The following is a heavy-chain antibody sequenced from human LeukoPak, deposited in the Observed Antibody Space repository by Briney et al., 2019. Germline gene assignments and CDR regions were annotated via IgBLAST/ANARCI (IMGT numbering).Heavy chain of an antibody. Sequence: GASVEVSYSASGYTFTGYYMHWVRQAPGQGLEWMGWINPNSGGTKYAQKFQGRVTMTRDTSISTAYMELSRLRSDDTAVYYCARDLRPLLWLGELLSLVHYYYGMDVWGQGTTVTVSS. D-gene: IGHD3-10*01. V-gene: IGHV1-2*02. CDR3: ARDLRPLLWLGELLSLVHYYYGMDV. CDR1: GYTFTGYY. CDR2: INPNSGGT. J-gene: IGHJ6*02.